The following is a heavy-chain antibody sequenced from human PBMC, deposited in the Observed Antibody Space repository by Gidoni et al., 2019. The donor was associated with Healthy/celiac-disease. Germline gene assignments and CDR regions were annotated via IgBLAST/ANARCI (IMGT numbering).Heavy chain of an antibody. CDR2: TNPSGGST. Sequence: QVQLVQSGAEVKKPGASVKVSCKAAGYTFTSYYLPWVRQAPGQGLEWMGITNPSGGSTSYAQKFLGRVTMTSDTSTSTVYMELSSLRSEDTAVYYCARDRGSSSLLQIKHWGQGTLVTVSS. D-gene: IGHD6-13*01. CDR3: ARDRGSSSLLQIKH. CDR1: GYTFTSYY. J-gene: IGHJ1*01. V-gene: IGHV1-46*03.